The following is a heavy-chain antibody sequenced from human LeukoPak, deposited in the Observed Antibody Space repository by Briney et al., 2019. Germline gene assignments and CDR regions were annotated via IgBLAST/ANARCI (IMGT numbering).Heavy chain of an antibody. CDR3: ARELSVARAFDI. D-gene: IGHD4-23*01. Sequence: GASVKVSCKASGYTFTSFYMHWVRQAPGQGLEWMGLINPSGGSTSYAQKFQGRVTMTRDMSTSTVYMELSSLRSEDTAVYYCARELSVARAFDIWGQGTMVTVSS. CDR1: GYTFTSFY. CDR2: INPSGGST. V-gene: IGHV1-46*01. J-gene: IGHJ3*02.